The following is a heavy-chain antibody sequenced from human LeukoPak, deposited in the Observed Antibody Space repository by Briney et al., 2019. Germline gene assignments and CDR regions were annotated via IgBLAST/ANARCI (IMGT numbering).Heavy chain of an antibody. V-gene: IGHV3-30-3*01. J-gene: IGHJ4*02. CDR3: AVDPNWGIHN. D-gene: IGHD3-16*01. Sequence: PGGSLRLSCAASGFTFSSYAMHWVRQAPGKGLEWVAVISYDGSNKYYADSVKGRFTISRDNSKNTLYLQMNSLRVEDTAVYYCAVDPNWGIHNWGQGVLVTVSS. CDR1: GFTFSSYA. CDR2: ISYDGSNK.